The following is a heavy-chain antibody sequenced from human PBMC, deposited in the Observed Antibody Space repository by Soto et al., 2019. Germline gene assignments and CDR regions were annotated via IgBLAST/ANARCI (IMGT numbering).Heavy chain of an antibody. Sequence: QVQLQESGPGLVKPSGTLSLTCAVSGGSISSSNWWSWVRQPPGKGLEWIGEIYHSGSTNYNPSLKSSINISVDKSKNQYSLKLSSGTAADTAVYYCARCPRLRFLEWRDHGVRYFDLWGRGTLVTVSS. CDR1: GGSISSSNW. CDR2: IYHSGST. CDR3: ARCPRLRFLEWRDHGVRYFDL. V-gene: IGHV4-4*02. J-gene: IGHJ2*01. D-gene: IGHD3-3*01.